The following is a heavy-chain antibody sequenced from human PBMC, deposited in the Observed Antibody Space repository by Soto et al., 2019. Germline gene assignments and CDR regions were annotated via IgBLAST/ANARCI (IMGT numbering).Heavy chain of an antibody. CDR1: GFTFSSYE. CDR2: ISSSGSTI. Sequence: PGGSMRLSCSASGFTFSSYEMNWVRQAPGKGLEWVSYISSSGSTIYYADSVKGRFTISRDNAKNSLYLQMNSLRAEDTAVYYCRRAALAGKVEYYSSGRDVGGQGSTVTVS. J-gene: IGHJ6*02. CDR3: RRAALAGKVEYYSSGRDV. D-gene: IGHD6-19*01. V-gene: IGHV3-48*03.